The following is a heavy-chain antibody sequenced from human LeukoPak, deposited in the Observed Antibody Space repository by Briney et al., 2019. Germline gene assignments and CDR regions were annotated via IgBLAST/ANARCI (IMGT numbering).Heavy chain of an antibody. CDR2: ISYDGSNK. D-gene: IGHD5-18*01. Sequence: GGSLRLSCAASRFTFSSYGMHWVRQAPGKGLEWVAVISYDGSNKYYADSVKGRFTISRDNSKNTLYLQMNSLRAEDTAVYYCAKSEQLWSYRPPFDYWGQGTLVTVSS. J-gene: IGHJ4*02. CDR1: RFTFSSYG. CDR3: AKSEQLWSYRPPFDY. V-gene: IGHV3-30*18.